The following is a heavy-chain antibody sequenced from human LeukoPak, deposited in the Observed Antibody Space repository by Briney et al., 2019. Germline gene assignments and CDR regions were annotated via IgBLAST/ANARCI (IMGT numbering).Heavy chain of an antibody. V-gene: IGHV1-69*04. D-gene: IGHD3-22*01. Sequence: ASVKVSCKASGGTFSSYAISWVRQAPGQGLEWMGRIIPILGIANYAQKFQGRVTITADKSTSTAYMELSSLRSEDTAVYYCARDLGDSSGYSSVFDYWGQGTLVTVSS. CDR1: GGTFSSYA. CDR2: IIPILGIA. CDR3: ARDLGDSSGYSSVFDY. J-gene: IGHJ4*02.